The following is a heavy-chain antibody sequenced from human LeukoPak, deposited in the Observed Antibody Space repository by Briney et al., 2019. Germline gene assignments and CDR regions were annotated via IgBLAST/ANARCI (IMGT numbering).Heavy chain of an antibody. CDR3: ARDSSDIRSLIAH. J-gene: IGHJ1*01. CDR1: GFTFSNYG. V-gene: IGHV3-48*01. CDR2: ISSSSTII. Sequence: GGSLRLSCAASGFTFSNYGMNWVRQAPGKGLEWVSYISSSSTIIYYADSVKGRFTISRDNAKSSLYLQMNSLRAEDTAVYYCARDSSDIRSLIAHWGQGTLVTVSS. D-gene: IGHD2-15*01.